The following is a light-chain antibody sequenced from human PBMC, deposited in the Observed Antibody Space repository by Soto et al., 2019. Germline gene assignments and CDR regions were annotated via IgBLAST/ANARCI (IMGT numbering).Light chain of an antibody. CDR1: SSNIGRNY. CDR3: AAWDDSLRGYV. CDR2: GNT. J-gene: IGLJ1*01. Sequence: QSVLSHPPSASGTPGQRVTISCSGSSSNIGRNYIYWYQQLPGTAPKLLIYGNTQRPSGVPDRFSGSKSVTSVSLAIRGLRSEDEADYYCAAWDDSLRGYVFGTGTKVTVL. V-gene: IGLV1-47*02.